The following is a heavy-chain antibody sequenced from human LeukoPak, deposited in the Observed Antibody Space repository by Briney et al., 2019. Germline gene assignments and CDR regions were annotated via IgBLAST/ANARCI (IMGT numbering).Heavy chain of an antibody. V-gene: IGHV3-53*01. Sequence: GGSLRLPCAASGFTFSSNYMNWVRQAPGKGLEWVSVIYSGGSAYYSDALKARFTISRDNSKNTMYLKMNSMTDEDTAVYYCARVIQSLLLKGYFDYWGQGTLVTVSS. CDR2: IYSGGSA. J-gene: IGHJ4*02. CDR1: GFTFSSNY. CDR3: ARVIQSLLLKGYFDY. D-gene: IGHD2-15*01.